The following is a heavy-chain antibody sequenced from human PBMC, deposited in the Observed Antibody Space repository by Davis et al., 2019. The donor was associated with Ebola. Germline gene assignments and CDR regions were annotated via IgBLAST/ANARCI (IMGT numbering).Heavy chain of an antibody. CDR2: ISGSGGST. V-gene: IGHV3-23*01. Sequence: PGGSLRLSCAASGFTFSSYAMSWVRQAPGKGLEWVSAISGSGGSTYYADSVKGRFTISRDNSKNTLYLQMNSLRAEDTAVYYCAREPPVLYDYYYGMDVWGQGTTVTVSS. CDR1: GFTFSSYA. J-gene: IGHJ6*02. D-gene: IGHD2-15*01. CDR3: AREPPVLYDYYYGMDV.